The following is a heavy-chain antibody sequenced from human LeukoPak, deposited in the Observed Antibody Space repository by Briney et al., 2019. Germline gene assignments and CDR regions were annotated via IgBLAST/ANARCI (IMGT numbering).Heavy chain of an antibody. V-gene: IGHV4-59*08. D-gene: IGHD4-11*01. Sequence: SQTLSLTCGVSGGSISSYYWSWIRQPPGKGLEWIGYIYYSGSTNYNPSLKSRVTISVDTSKNQFSLKLSSVTAADTAVYYCATGWGSNYGFHHYGMDVWGQGTTVTVSS. J-gene: IGHJ6*02. CDR2: IYYSGST. CDR1: GGSISSYY. CDR3: ATGWGSNYGFHHYGMDV.